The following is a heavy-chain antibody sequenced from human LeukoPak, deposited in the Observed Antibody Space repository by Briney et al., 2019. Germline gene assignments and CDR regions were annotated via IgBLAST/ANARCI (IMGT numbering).Heavy chain of an antibody. CDR1: GDSIRSCY. CDR3: ARDSTDYSSGWFDN. Sequence: SETLSLTCIVSGDSIRSCYWSWIRRPAGKGLEWIGRIYNSGSTNYNPSLKSRVTMSVDTSKNQFSLKLTSVTAADTAVYFCARDSTDYSSGWFDNWGQGILVTVSS. V-gene: IGHV4-4*07. J-gene: IGHJ4*02. CDR2: IYNSGST. D-gene: IGHD6-19*01.